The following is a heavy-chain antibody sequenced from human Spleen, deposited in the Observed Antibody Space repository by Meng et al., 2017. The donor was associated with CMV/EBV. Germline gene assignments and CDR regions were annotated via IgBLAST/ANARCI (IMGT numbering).Heavy chain of an antibody. J-gene: IGHJ6*01. D-gene: IGHD3-3*01. CDR1: GYTFTDYY. Sequence: ASVKVSCKASGYTFTDYYMHWVRQAPGQGLEWMGWINPNSGGTNYAQKFQGRVTMTTDTSTSTAYMELRSLRSDDTAVYYCARAYDPTNYYYYCGMDVWGQGTTVTVSS. CDR2: INPNSGGT. V-gene: IGHV1-2*02. CDR3: ARAYDPTNYYYYCGMDV.